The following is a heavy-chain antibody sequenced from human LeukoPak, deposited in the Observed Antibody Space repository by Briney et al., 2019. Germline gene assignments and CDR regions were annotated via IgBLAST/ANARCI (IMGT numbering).Heavy chain of an antibody. Sequence: GGSLRLSCAASGFSFSSSWMHWVRQVPGKGLVWVSRINDDETSTSYADSVKGRFTISRDNAKNTLYLQMNSLRAEDTAVYYCATTGSGSCYDYWGQGTLVTVSS. J-gene: IGHJ4*02. CDR1: GFSFSSSW. D-gene: IGHD1-26*01. CDR3: ATTGSGSCYDY. CDR2: INDDETST. V-gene: IGHV3-74*01.